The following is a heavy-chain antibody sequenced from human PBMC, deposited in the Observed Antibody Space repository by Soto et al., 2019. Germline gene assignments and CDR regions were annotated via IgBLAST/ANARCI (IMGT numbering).Heavy chain of an antibody. CDR2: IYYSGTT. D-gene: IGHD2-15*01. V-gene: IGHV4-59*01. CDR1: GGSISHYY. Sequence: KTSETLSLTCTVSGGSISHYYWSWIRQPPGKGLEWIGYIYYSGTTNYNPSLKSRVTISVDTSKNQFSLNLRSVTAADTAVFYCARAHPSGGSSGYFDYWGQGALVTVSS. J-gene: IGHJ4*02. CDR3: ARAHPSGGSSGYFDY.